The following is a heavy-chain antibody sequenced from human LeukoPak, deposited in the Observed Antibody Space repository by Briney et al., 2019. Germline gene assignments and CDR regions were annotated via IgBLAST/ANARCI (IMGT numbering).Heavy chain of an antibody. J-gene: IGHJ3*02. V-gene: IGHV4-4*02. CDR1: GGSISSSNW. CDR3: ASTDCTNGVCYTSAFDI. CDR2: IYHSGST. D-gene: IGHD2-8*01. Sequence: SETLSLTCAVSGGSISSSNWWSWVRQPPGKGLEWIGEIYHSGSTNYIPSLKSRVTISVDKSKNQFSLKLSSVTVADTAVYYCASTDCTNGVCYTSAFDIWGQGTMVTVSS.